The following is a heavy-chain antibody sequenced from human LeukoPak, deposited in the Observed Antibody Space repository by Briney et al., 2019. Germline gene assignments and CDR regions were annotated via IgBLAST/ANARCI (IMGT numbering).Heavy chain of an antibody. V-gene: IGHV2-5*01. CDR3: AHRWSGYYPFDY. Sequence: SGPTLVNPTQTLTLTCTLSGFSLRTSGVGVGWIRQPPGKALEWLALIYWNDDKRYSPSLKSRLTITKDTSKNQVVLTMTKMDPVDTATYYCAHRWSGYYPFDYWGQGTLVTVSS. CDR2: IYWNDDK. D-gene: IGHD3-3*01. J-gene: IGHJ4*02. CDR1: GFSLRTSGVG.